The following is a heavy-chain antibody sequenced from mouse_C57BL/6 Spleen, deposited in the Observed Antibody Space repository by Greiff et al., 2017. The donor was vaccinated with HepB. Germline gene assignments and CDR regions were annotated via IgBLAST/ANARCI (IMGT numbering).Heavy chain of an antibody. Sequence: QVQLQQPGAELVRPGSSVKLSCKASGYTFTSYWMHWVKQRPIQGLEWIGNIDPSDSETHYNQKFKDKATLTVDKSSSTAYMQLSSLTSEDSAVYYCARYDYDGWGFAYWGQGTLVTVSA. CDR3: ARYDYDGWGFAY. CDR1: GYTFTSYW. J-gene: IGHJ3*01. D-gene: IGHD2-4*01. V-gene: IGHV1-52*01. CDR2: IDPSDSET.